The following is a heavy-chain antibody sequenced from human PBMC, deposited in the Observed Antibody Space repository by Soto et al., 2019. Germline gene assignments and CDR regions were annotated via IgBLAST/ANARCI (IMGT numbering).Heavy chain of an antibody. CDR1: GFTFSSYG. CDR2: IWYDGSNK. Sequence: QVQLVESGGGVVQPGRSLRLSCAASGFTFSSYGMHWVRQAPGKGLEWVAVIWYDGSNKYYADSVKGRFTISRDNSKKPLYLQMNSLRGEDTAVYSCARDTARAMVRIYYGMDVWGQGTTVTVSS. CDR3: ARDTARAMVRIYYGMDV. D-gene: IGHD3-10*01. V-gene: IGHV3-33*01. J-gene: IGHJ6*02.